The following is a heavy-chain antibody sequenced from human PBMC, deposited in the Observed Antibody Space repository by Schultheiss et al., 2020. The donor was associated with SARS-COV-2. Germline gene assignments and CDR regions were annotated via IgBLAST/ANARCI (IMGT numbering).Heavy chain of an antibody. J-gene: IGHJ4*02. CDR3: ARALHPTAMVMGG. CDR1: GFTFSSYG. D-gene: IGHD5-18*01. V-gene: IGHV3-48*01. CDR2: ISSSGSTI. Sequence: GGSLRLSCAASGFTFSSYGMHWVRQAPGKGLEWVSYISSSGSTIYYADSVKGRFTISRDNSKNTLYLQMNSLRAEDTAVYYCARALHPTAMVMGGWGQGTLVTVSS.